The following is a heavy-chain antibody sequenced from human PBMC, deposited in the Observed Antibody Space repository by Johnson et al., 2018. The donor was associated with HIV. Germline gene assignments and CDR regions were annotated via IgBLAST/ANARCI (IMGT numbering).Heavy chain of an antibody. CDR1: GFSFSSYG. J-gene: IGHJ3*02. D-gene: IGHD5-18*01. V-gene: IGHV3-33*01. CDR2: IWYDGSNK. Sequence: QVQLVESGGGVVQPGRSLRLSCAASGFSFSSYGMHWVRQAPGKGLEWVAVIWYDGSNKYYADSVKGRFTISRDNSKNTLYLQMSSLKPEDTAVYYCTRDRIQIWSYVGTFDTWGPGALVTVSS. CDR3: TRDRIQIWSYVGTFDT.